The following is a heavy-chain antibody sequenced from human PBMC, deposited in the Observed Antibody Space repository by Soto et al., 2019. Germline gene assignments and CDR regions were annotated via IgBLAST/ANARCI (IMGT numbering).Heavy chain of an antibody. D-gene: IGHD6-6*01. J-gene: IGHJ6*02. CDR1: GFTFSSYD. V-gene: IGHV3-23*01. CDR3: ARRHRPWAQLARTYYGMDV. Sequence: EVQLLQSGGDLVQPRGSLRLSCATSGFTFSSYDMRWVRQAPGKGPEWVASITGNGDRTYYADLVRGRFSISRDNSMNTLYLQMNSLRYDDTAVYYCARRHRPWAQLARTYYGMDVWGQGTTVTVSS. CDR2: ITGNGDRT.